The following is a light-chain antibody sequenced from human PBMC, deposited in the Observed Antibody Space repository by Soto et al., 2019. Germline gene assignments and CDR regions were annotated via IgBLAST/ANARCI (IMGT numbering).Light chain of an antibody. CDR2: KVS. J-gene: IGKJ2*01. CDR3: MQGTHWPPYT. Sequence: DVVMTQSPLSLPVTLGQPASISCRSSQSLVHSDGNTYLNWFHQRPGQSPRRLIYKVSNRDSGVPARFSGSGSDTDFTLKISGVEAEDVGVYYCMQGTHWPPYTFGQGTKREIK. V-gene: IGKV2-30*02. CDR1: QSLVHSDGNTY.